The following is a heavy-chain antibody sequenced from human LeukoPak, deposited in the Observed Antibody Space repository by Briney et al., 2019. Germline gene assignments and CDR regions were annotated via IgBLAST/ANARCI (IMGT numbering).Heavy chain of an antibody. CDR3: ARGTAGYHSSYFDY. Sequence: GGSLRLSCVASGFTFSSYGMHWVRQAPGKGLEWVAFISYDGSNENIADSVKGRFIISRDNSKNTLYLQMNSLRAEDTAVYYCARGTAGYHSSYFDYWGQGTLVTVSS. CDR2: ISYDGSNE. D-gene: IGHD3-16*02. V-gene: IGHV3-30*03. CDR1: GFTFSSYG. J-gene: IGHJ4*02.